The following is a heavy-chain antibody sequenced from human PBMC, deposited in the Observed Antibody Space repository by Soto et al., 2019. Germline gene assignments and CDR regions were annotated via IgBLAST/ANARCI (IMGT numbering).Heavy chain of an antibody. CDR2: IDWDGDQ. D-gene: IGHD3-10*01. Sequence: SGPTLVDPTETLTLTCTFSGFALSSSGMSISWIRQPPGQALEWLAVIDWDGDQYYNTSLKTRLSISKDTSQSQVVLRLTNVDPADTATYFCERFGYYHASGSPLDHWGQGILVTVSS. V-gene: IGHV2-70*12. CDR3: ERFGYYHASGSPLDH. CDR1: GFALSSSGMS. J-gene: IGHJ4*02.